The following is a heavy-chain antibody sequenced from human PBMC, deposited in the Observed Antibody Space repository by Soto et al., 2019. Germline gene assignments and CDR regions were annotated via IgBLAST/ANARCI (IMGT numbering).Heavy chain of an antibody. CDR2: VNTNGRST. J-gene: IGHJ6*02. CDR1: GLAFGNYA. Sequence: PGGSLRLSCRASGLAFGNYAMNWVRQVPGRGLEWVAGVNTNGRSTYYADSVRGRFTISRDNSKITVYLQMNSLRAEDTAVYYCAKGRAFNYFYGMDVWGQGTTVTVSS. CDR3: AKGRAFNYFYGMDV. D-gene: IGHD3-10*01. V-gene: IGHV3-23*01.